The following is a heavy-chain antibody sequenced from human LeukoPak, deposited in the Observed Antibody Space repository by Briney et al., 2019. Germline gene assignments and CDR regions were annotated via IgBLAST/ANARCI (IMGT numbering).Heavy chain of an antibody. CDR1: GYSFTSYW. J-gene: IGHJ4*02. CDR3: ARAAGGWLQYQQIDY. CDR2: IYPGDSDT. D-gene: IGHD5-24*01. Sequence: GESLKISCKGSGYSFTSYWIGWVRQMPGKGLEWMGIIYPGDSDTRYSPSFQGQVTISADKSISTAYLQWSSLKASDTAMYYCARAAGGWLQYQQIDYWGQGTLVTVSS. V-gene: IGHV5-51*01.